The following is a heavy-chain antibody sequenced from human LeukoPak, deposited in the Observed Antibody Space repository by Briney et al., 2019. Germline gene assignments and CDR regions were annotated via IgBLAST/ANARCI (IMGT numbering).Heavy chain of an antibody. CDR1: GFTFSSSA. CDR3: AKQLGYCSDGSCYFPY. V-gene: IGHV3-23*01. D-gene: IGHD2-15*01. Sequence: RGKSLRLSCAASGFTFSSSAMSWVRQAPGKGLEWVSAISNNGGYTYYADSVQGRFTISRDNSKSTLCLQMNSLRAEDTAVYYCAKQLGYCSDGSCYFPYWGQGTLVTVSS. J-gene: IGHJ4*02. CDR2: ISNNGGYT.